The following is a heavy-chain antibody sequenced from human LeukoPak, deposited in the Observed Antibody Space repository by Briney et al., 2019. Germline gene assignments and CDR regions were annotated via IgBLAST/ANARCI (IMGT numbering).Heavy chain of an antibody. J-gene: IGHJ6*03. D-gene: IGHD3-22*01. CDR1: GYTFTGYY. CDR3: ARAMIVSYPPRGYMDV. Sequence: ASVKVSCKASGYTFTGYYMHWVRQAPGQGLEWMGWINPNSGGTNYAQKFQGRVTMTRDTSISTAYMELSRLRSDDTAVYYCARAMIVSYPPRGYMDVWGKGTTVTVSS. V-gene: IGHV1-2*02. CDR2: INPNSGGT.